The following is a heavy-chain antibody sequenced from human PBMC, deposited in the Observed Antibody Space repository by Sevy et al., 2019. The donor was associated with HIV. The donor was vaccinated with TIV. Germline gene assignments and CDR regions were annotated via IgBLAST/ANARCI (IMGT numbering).Heavy chain of an antibody. J-gene: IGHJ3*02. CDR1: GFTFSSYA. Sequence: GGSLRLSCAASGFTFSSYAMSWVRQAPGKGLEWVSAISGSGGSTYYADSVKGRFTISRDNSKNTLYLQMNSRRAEDTAVYYCAKARGRYSSSYDAFDIWGQGTMVTVSS. D-gene: IGHD6-6*01. CDR2: ISGSGGST. CDR3: AKARGRYSSSYDAFDI. V-gene: IGHV3-23*01.